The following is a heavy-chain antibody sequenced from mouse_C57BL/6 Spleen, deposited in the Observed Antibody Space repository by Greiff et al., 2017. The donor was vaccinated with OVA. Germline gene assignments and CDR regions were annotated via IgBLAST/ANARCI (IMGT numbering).Heavy chain of an antibody. Sequence: VKLMESGPGLVAPSQSLSITCTVSGFLLTSYGVDWVRQPPGKGLGWLGVIWGGGSTNYNSALMSRLSISQDNSKSQVFLKMNILQTDDTAMYYCAKDYGSSPYYAMDYWGQGTSVTVSS. V-gene: IGHV2-9*01. CDR2: IWGGGST. D-gene: IGHD1-1*01. CDR3: AKDYGSSPYYAMDY. J-gene: IGHJ4*01. CDR1: GFLLTSYG.